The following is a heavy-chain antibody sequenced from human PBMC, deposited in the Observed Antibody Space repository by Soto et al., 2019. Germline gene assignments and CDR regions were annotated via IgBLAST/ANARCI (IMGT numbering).Heavy chain of an antibody. CDR1: GGTFRSYA. Sequence: QVQLVQSGAEVKKPGSSVKVSCKASGGTFRSYAISWVRQAPGQGLEWMGGIIPIFGTANYAQKFQGRVTITADESTSTAYMELSSLRSEDTAVYYCAREGVYCSSTSCYELGGSPMDVWGQGTTVTVSS. D-gene: IGHD2-2*01. CDR3: AREGVYCSSTSCYELGGSPMDV. CDR2: IIPIFGTA. J-gene: IGHJ6*02. V-gene: IGHV1-69*01.